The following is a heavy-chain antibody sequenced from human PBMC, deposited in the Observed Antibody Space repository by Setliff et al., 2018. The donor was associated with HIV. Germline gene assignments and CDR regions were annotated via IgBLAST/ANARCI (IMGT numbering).Heavy chain of an antibody. V-gene: IGHV4-4*07. D-gene: IGHD2-8*02. J-gene: IGHJ5*02. CDR2: IYTSGST. Sequence: SETLSHTCTVSGGSISSYYWSWIRQPAGKGLEWIGRIYTSGSTNYNPSLKSRVTMSVDTSKNQFSLKLSSVTAADTAVYYCARETFRLALYTYNWFDPWGQGTLVTVSS. CDR3: ARETFRLALYTYNWFDP. CDR1: GGSISSYY.